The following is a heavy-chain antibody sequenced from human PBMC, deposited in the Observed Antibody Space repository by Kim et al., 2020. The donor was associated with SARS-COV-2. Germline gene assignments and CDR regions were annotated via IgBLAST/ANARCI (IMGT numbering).Heavy chain of an antibody. CDR3: ARVGRQVNFCSSTSCYEGAFDI. D-gene: IGHD2-2*01. Sequence: ASVKVSCKASGYTFTGYYMHWVRQAPGQGLEWMGRINPNSGGTNYAQKFQGRVTMTRDTSISTAYMELSRLRSDDTAVYYCARVGRQVNFCSSTSCYEGAFDIWGQGTMVTVSS. CDR1: GYTFTGYY. V-gene: IGHV1-2*06. J-gene: IGHJ3*02. CDR2: INPNSGGT.